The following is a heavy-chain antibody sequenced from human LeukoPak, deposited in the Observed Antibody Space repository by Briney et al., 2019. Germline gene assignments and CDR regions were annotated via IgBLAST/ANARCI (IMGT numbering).Heavy chain of an antibody. CDR1: GYTFTNYG. CDR3: AGGRGSSARLGYSYFYIDV. V-gene: IGHV7-4-1*02. D-gene: IGHD1-26*01. Sequence: GASVKVSCKAFGYTFTNYGINWVRQAPGQGLEWMGWMNTNTGNPTYAQGFTGQFVFSLETSVSTAYLQMSSLKAEDTAVYYCAGGRGSSARLGYSYFYIDVWGKGTTVTVSS. CDR2: MNTNTGNP. J-gene: IGHJ6*03.